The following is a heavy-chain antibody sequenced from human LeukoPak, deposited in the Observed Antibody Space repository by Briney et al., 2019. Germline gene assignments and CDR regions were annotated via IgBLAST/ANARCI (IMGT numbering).Heavy chain of an antibody. CDR3: ARDLSGTYYDFWSGYYDWYFDL. Sequence: PGGSLRLSCAASGFTFSSYWMHWVRQAPGKGLVWVSRINSDGSSTSYADSVKGRFPISRDNAKNTLYLQMNSLRAEDTAVYYCARDLSGTYYDFWSGYYDWYFDLWGRGTLVTVSS. V-gene: IGHV3-74*01. J-gene: IGHJ2*01. D-gene: IGHD3-3*01. CDR1: GFTFSSYW. CDR2: INSDGSST.